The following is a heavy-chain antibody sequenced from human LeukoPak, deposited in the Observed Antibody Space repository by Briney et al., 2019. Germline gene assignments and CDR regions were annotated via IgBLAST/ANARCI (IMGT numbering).Heavy chain of an antibody. Sequence: GGSLRLSCAASGFTFSSYNMNWVRQAPGKGLVWVSRIDSDGSTITYADSVKGRFTISRDNAKNTLYLQMNSLRAEDTAVYYCARKAMAGTFAFDIWGQGTMVTVS. CDR1: GFTFSSYN. D-gene: IGHD6-19*01. CDR3: ARKAMAGTFAFDI. CDR2: IDSDGSTI. V-gene: IGHV3-74*01. J-gene: IGHJ3*02.